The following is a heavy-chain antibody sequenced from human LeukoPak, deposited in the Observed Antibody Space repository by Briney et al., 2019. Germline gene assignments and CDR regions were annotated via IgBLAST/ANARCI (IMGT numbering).Heavy chain of an antibody. J-gene: IGHJ6*03. Sequence: PGGSLRLSCAASGFTFSSYAMHWVRQAPGKGLEWVAFISHDGSNKYYADSVKGRFTISRDNSKNTLYLQMNSLRAEDTALYYCARGSRAIVSKKFARGRYMDVWGKGSTVTVSS. V-gene: IGHV3-30*04. D-gene: IGHD5/OR15-5a*01. CDR1: GFTFSSYA. CDR2: ISHDGSNK. CDR3: ARGSRAIVSKKFARGRYMDV.